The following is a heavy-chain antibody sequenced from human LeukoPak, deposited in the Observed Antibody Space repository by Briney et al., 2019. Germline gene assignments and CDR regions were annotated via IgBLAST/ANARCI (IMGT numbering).Heavy chain of an antibody. D-gene: IGHD3-22*01. CDR1: GFTFDDYA. Sequence: GGSLRLSCAASGFTFDDYAMHWVRQAPGKGLEWVSGISWNSGSIGYADSVKGRVTISRDNAKNSLYLQMKSLRAEDTALYYCAKAPDSSGYLYYFDYWGQGTLVTVSS. CDR3: AKAPDSSGYLYYFDY. V-gene: IGHV3-9*01. J-gene: IGHJ4*02. CDR2: ISWNSGSI.